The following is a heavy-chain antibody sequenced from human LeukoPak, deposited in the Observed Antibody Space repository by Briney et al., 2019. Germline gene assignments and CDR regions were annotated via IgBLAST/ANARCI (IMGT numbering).Heavy chain of an antibody. Sequence: GSSVKVSCKASGGTFSSYAISWVRQAPGQGLEWMGGIIPIFGTANYAQKFQGRVTITADKSTSTAYMELSSLRSEDTAVYYCARGEGGSYYYYYYMDVWGKGTTVTVSS. D-gene: IGHD1-26*01. CDR3: ARGEGGSYYYYYYMDV. CDR2: IIPIFGTA. J-gene: IGHJ6*03. V-gene: IGHV1-69*06. CDR1: GGTFSSYA.